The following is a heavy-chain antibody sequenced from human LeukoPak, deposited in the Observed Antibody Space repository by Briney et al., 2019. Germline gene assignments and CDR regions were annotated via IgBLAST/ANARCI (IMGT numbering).Heavy chain of an antibody. J-gene: IGHJ4*02. CDR2: IGTAGDT. Sequence: PGGSLRLSCAASGFTFSSYDMHWVRQATGKGLEWVSAIGTAGDTYYPGSVKGRFTISRENAKNSLYLQMNSLRAGDTAVYYCARARPTLDLDYWGQGTLVTVSS. CDR1: GFTFSSYD. D-gene: IGHD4-17*01. V-gene: IGHV3-13*01. CDR3: ARARPTLDLDY.